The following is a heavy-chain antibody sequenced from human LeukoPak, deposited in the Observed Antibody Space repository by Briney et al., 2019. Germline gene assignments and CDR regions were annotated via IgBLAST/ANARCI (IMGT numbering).Heavy chain of an antibody. D-gene: IGHD3-22*01. Sequence: PSETLSVTCTVSGGSISSDYWSCIRQPPGKGLEWIGYIYYSGSTNYNASLKSRVTISVDTSKNQFSLNLTSVTAADTAVYYCARASGHYRSFDYRGQGTLVTVSS. J-gene: IGHJ4*02. CDR1: GGSISSDY. CDR2: IYYSGST. CDR3: ARASGHYRSFDY. V-gene: IGHV4-59*01.